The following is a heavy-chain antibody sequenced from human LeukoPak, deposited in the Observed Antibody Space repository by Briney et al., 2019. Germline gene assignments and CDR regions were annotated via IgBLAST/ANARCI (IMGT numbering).Heavy chain of an antibody. V-gene: IGHV3-23*01. J-gene: IGHJ4*02. CDR3: AKWGCSGGSCYPFDY. D-gene: IGHD2-15*01. Sequence: PGGSLRLSCVASGFTFSTYGMSWVRQAPGKGLGWVSVISGSGGRTYYADSVKGRFTISRDNSRNTVYLQMTSLRAEDTAVYYCAKWGCSGGSCYPFDYWGQGTLVTVSS. CDR2: ISGSGGRT. CDR1: GFTFSTYG.